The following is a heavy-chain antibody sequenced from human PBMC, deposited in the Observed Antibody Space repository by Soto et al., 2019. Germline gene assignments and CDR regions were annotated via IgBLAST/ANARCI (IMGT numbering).Heavy chain of an antibody. V-gene: IGHV1-18*01. D-gene: IGHD2-2*01. Sequence: GASVKVSCKASGYTFTSYGISWVRQAPGQGLEWMGWISAYSGSTYYNPSLASRVTVSVDTSKNQFSLKLSSVTAADTAVYYCARQPTTADIDLWFDPWGQGTLVTVSS. CDR2: ISAYSGST. CDR3: ARQPTTADIDLWFDP. J-gene: IGHJ5*02. CDR1: GYTFTSYG.